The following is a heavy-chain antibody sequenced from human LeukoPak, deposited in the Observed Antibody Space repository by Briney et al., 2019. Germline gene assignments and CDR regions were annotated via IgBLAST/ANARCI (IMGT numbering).Heavy chain of an antibody. CDR2: INSDGSST. D-gene: IGHD6-19*01. J-gene: IGHJ5*02. V-gene: IGHV3-74*01. Sequence: GGSLRLSCAASGFTFSNYWMHWVRQAPGKGLVWVSRINSDGSSTSYADSVKGRFTISRDNAKNTLHLQMNSLRAEDTAVYYCATLRNSGWYNWFDPWGQGTLVTVSS. CDR1: GFTFSNYW. CDR3: ATLRNSGWYNWFDP.